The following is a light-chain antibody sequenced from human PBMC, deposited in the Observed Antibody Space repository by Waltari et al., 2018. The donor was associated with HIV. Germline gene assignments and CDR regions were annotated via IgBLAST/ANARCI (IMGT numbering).Light chain of an antibody. CDR2: DVS. J-gene: IGLJ1*01. V-gene: IGLV2-14*03. CDR1: SSDVGGYNY. CDR3: SSYTSSNTLPYV. Sequence: QSALTQPASVSGSPGQSITISCTGTSSDVGGYNYVSWDQQHPGKAPKLMIYDVSNRPSGVSNRFSGSKSGNTASLTISGLQAEDEADYYCSSYTSSNTLPYVFGTGTKVTVL.